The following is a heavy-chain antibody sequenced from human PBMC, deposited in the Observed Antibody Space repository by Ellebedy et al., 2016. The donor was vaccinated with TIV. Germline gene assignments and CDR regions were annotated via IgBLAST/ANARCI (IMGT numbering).Heavy chain of an antibody. D-gene: IGHD6-13*01. CDR3: ARTRITAAGSPPVY. CDR1: GGSISSYY. J-gene: IGHJ4*02. Sequence: SETLSLTXTVSGGSISSYYWSWIRQPPGKGLEWIGYIYYSGSTNYNPSLKSRVTISVDTSKNQFSLKLSSVTAADTAIYYCARTRITAAGSPPVYWGQGTLVTVSS. V-gene: IGHV4-59*12. CDR2: IYYSGST.